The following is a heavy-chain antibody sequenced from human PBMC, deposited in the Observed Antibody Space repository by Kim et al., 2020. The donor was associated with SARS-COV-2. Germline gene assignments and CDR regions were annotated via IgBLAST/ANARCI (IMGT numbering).Heavy chain of an antibody. V-gene: IGHV3-30*07. CDR3: AREHESITIFGVVRGAFDI. D-gene: IGHD3-3*01. J-gene: IGHJ3*02. Sequence: GRFTISRDNSKNTLYLQMTSLRAEDTAVYYCAREHESITIFGVVRGAFDIWGQGTMVTVSS.